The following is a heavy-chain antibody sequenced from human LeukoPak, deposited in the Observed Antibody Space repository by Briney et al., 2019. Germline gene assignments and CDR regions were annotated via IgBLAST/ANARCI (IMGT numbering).Heavy chain of an antibody. V-gene: IGHV3-23*01. Sequence: GGSLRLSCAASGFTFSSYSMNWVRQAPGKGLEWVSAISRSGVSTYYADSVKGRFTISRDNSKNTVFLQMNSLRAEDTAVYYCAKESPIGVAGVWGQGTLVTVSS. J-gene: IGHJ4*02. CDR1: GFTFSSYS. CDR3: AKESPIGVAGV. D-gene: IGHD6-19*01. CDR2: ISRSGVST.